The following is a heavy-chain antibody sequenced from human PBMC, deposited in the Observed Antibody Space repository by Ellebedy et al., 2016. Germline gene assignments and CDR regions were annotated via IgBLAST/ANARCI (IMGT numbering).Heavy chain of an antibody. Sequence: SETLSLTCAVSGGSISSGGYSWSWIRQPPGKGLEWIGYIYHSGSTYYNPSLKSRVTISVDRSKNQFSLKLSSVTAADTAVYYCARAVDLGYDILTGYFFDYWGQGTLVTVSS. J-gene: IGHJ4*02. V-gene: IGHV4-30-2*01. CDR2: IYHSGST. D-gene: IGHD3-9*01. CDR1: GGSISSGGYS. CDR3: ARAVDLGYDILTGYFFDY.